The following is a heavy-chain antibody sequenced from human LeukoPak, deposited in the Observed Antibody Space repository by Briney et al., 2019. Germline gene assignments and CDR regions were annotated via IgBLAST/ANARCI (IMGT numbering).Heavy chain of an antibody. CDR1: GYTFTSYA. CDR3: ARGKFLKQVQTLAIPTPPLDL. CDR2: INAGNGNT. J-gene: IGHJ2*01. D-gene: IGHD2/OR15-2a*01. V-gene: IGHV1-3*01. Sequence: GASVKVSYKASGYTFTSYAMRWVRQAPGQRLEWMGWINAGNGNTKYSQKFQGRVTITRDTSASTAYMELSSLRSEDTAVYYCARGKFLKQVQTLAIPTPPLDLWGRGTLVTVSS.